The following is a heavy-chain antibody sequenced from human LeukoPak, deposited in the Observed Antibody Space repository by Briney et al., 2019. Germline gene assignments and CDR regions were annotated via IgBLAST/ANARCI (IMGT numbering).Heavy chain of an antibody. CDR3: ARRLGYGWFDP. CDR1: GGSISSSNYY. Sequence: SETLSLTCTVSGGSISSSNYYWGWIRQPPGKGLERIGSIYYSGSTYYKSSLKSRVTISVDTSKNQFSLKLSSVTAADTAVYYCARRLGYGWFDPWGQGTLVTVSS. V-gene: IGHV4-39*01. D-gene: IGHD5-12*01. CDR2: IYYSGST. J-gene: IGHJ5*02.